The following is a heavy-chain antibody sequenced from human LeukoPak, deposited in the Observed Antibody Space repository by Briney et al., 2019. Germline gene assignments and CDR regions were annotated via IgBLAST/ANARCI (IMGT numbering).Heavy chain of an antibody. D-gene: IGHD3-10*01. Sequence: GGSLRLSCAASGFTVSSYYMSWVRQAPGKGLEWVSVIYSGGSTYYADSVKGRFTISRDNSKNTLYLQMNSLRAEDTAVYYCARGTFMVRGVTVFDYWGQGTLVTVSS. V-gene: IGHV3-66*01. CDR2: IYSGGST. J-gene: IGHJ4*02. CDR1: GFTVSSYY. CDR3: ARGTFMVRGVTVFDY.